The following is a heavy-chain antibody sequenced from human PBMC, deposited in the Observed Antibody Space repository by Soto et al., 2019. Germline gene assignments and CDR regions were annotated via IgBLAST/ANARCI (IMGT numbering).Heavy chain of an antibody. D-gene: IGHD3-16*01. CDR3: ASSRQGDGRWYFDL. V-gene: IGHV3-33*01. CDR1: GFSFSSYA. J-gene: IGHJ2*01. CDR2: IRFDGSKI. Sequence: QAQLVESGGGVVQPGRSLRLSCAASGFSFSSYAMHWVRQAPGKGLEWLAIIRFDGSKINYADSVKGRFTISRDNSKNMLYLQMKSLRAGDTVVYYCASSRQGDGRWYFDLWGRGTLVPVSS.